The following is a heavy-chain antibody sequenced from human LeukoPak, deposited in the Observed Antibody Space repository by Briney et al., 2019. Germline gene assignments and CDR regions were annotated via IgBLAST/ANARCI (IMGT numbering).Heavy chain of an antibody. CDR3: ARIARDLFGSGSPYPDV. V-gene: IGHV3-66*01. D-gene: IGHD3-10*01. Sequence: PGGSLRLSCAASGITISGNYMTWVRQAPGKGLEGGSIIYTGGNTFYADFVEGRFTISRDNSRNTLYLQVSSLRVEDTAVYYCARIARDLFGSGSPYPDVWGQGTTVTISS. CDR2: IYTGGNT. J-gene: IGHJ6*02. CDR1: GITISGNY.